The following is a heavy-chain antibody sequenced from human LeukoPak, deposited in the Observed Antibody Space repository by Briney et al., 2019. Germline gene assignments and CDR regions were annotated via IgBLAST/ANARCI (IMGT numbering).Heavy chain of an antibody. J-gene: IGHJ4*02. CDR1: GYTFTNYY. V-gene: IGHV1-46*01. CDR3: ARVAFRQTVTNQLDY. Sequence: ASVKVSCKASGYTFTNYYIHWVPQAPGHGLEWMGLINPSGGSTSYAQKFQGRVTMTRDTSTSTVYMELSSLKSEDTAVYYCARVAFRQTVTNQLDYWGQGTLVTVSS. D-gene: IGHD1-14*01. CDR2: INPSGGST.